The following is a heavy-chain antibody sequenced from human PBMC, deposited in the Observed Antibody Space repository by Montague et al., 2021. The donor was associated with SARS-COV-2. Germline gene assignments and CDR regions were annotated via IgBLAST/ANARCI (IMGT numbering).Heavy chain of an antibody. D-gene: IGHD3-10*01. V-gene: IGHV3-23*01. Sequence: SLRLSWAASGFTFSSYAMIWVRQAPGKGLEWVSTISSTGGGTYYADSVKGRFIISRDNSRSTVYMQMNNLRAEDTAVYYCAKGFTYYFASGGYPNYFDPWGQGTLVSVSS. J-gene: IGHJ5*02. CDR3: AKGFTYYFASGGYPNYFDP. CDR2: ISSTGGGT. CDR1: GFTFSSYA.